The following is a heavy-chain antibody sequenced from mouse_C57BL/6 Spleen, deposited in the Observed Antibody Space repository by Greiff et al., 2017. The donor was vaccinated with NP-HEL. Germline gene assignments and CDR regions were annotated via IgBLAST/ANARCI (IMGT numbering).Heavy chain of an antibody. CDR2: TYPGDGDT. V-gene: IGHV1-82*01. CDR1: GYAFSSSW. Sequence: VQLQQSGPELVKPGASVKISCKASGYAFSSSWMNWVKQRPGKGLEWIGRTYPGDGDTNYNGKFKGKATLTADKSSSTAYMQLSSLTSEDSAVYFCATYSNDWYFDVWGTRTTVTVSS. D-gene: IGHD2-5*01. J-gene: IGHJ1*03. CDR3: ATYSNDWYFDV.